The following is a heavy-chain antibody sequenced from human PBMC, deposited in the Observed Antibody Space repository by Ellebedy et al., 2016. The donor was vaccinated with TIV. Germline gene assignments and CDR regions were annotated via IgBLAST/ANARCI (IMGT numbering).Heavy chain of an antibody. CDR1: GYTFTSYG. CDR2: ISAYNGNT. V-gene: IGHV1-18*01. Sequence: ASVKVSXXASGYTFTSYGISWVRQAPGQGLEWMGWISAYNGNTNYAQKLQGRVTMTTDTSTSTAYMELRSLRSDDTAVYYCARGADYHYYYGMDVWGQGTTVTVSS. CDR3: ARGADYHYYYGMDV. J-gene: IGHJ6*02.